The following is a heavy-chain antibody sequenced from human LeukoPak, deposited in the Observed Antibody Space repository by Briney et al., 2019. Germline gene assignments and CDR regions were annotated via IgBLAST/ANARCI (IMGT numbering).Heavy chain of an antibody. V-gene: IGHV3-23*01. D-gene: IGHD6-6*01. CDR3: AKHSSSFYYYYYMDV. Sequence: GGSLRLSCAASGFTFRNYAMSWVRQAPGQGPEWVSGISNRGSDTFYTDSVRGRFTISRDNPRNTLYLQINSVRAEDTAVYYCAKHSSSFYYYYYMDVWGKGTTVTVSS. CDR1: GFTFRNYA. J-gene: IGHJ6*03. CDR2: ISNRGSDT.